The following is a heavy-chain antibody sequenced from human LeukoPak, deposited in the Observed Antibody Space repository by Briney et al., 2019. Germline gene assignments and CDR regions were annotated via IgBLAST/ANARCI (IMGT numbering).Heavy chain of an antibody. V-gene: IGHV1-69*01. CDR3: ATYYYDSSGYYFDY. Sequence: VASVKVSCKASRGTFSSYAISWVRQAPGQGLEWVGGIIPIFGTANYAQKFQGRVTITADESTSTAYMELSSLRSEDTAVYYCATYYYDSSGYYFDYWGQGTLVTVSS. D-gene: IGHD3-22*01. CDR1: RGTFSSYA. CDR2: IIPIFGTA. J-gene: IGHJ4*02.